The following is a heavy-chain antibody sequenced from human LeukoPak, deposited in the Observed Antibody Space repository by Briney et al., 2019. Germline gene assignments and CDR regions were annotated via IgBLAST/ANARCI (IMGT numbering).Heavy chain of an antibody. CDR3: ARGPGIAVAPLQH. Sequence: GGFLRLSCAVSGFTLSTYSMSWVRQAPGKGLEWVSSISGSRSDIYYADSVKGRFTISSDNAKNSLYLQMNSLRAEDTAVYYCARGPGIAVAPLQHWGQGTLVTVSS. CDR2: ISGSRSDI. J-gene: IGHJ1*01. D-gene: IGHD6-19*01. V-gene: IGHV3-21*01. CDR1: GFTLSTYS.